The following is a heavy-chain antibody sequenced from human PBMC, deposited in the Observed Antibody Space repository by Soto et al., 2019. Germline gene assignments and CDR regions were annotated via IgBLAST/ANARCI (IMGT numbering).Heavy chain of an antibody. CDR1: GFTFSSFH. CDR2: ITSSSDTI. V-gene: IGHV3-48*02. Sequence: GGSLIVSCAASGFTFSSFHMNWVRQATGRGLEWVAYITSSSDTIYYSDSVKGRFTISRDNGKNSLFLQMNSLRDEDTAVYYCARVVVVIPPGYYYAMDVWGQGTTVTVSS. J-gene: IGHJ6*02. D-gene: IGHD3-22*01. CDR3: ARVVVVIPPGYYYAMDV.